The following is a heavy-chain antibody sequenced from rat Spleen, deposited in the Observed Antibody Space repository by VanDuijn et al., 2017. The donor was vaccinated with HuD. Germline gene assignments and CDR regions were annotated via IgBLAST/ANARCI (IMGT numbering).Heavy chain of an antibody. V-gene: IGHV5-25*01. CDR3: VRQDTSGYSNWFAY. CDR2: ISPSGVT. J-gene: IGHJ3*01. Sequence: EVQLVESGGGLVQPGRSLKLSCAASGFTFSNFDMAWVRQAPTKGLEWVTSISPSGVTYYRDSVKGRFTVSRENTERTLYLRVDSLRSEDTATYYCVRQDTSGYSNWFAYWGQGTLVTVSS. D-gene: IGHD4-3*01. CDR1: GFTFSNFD.